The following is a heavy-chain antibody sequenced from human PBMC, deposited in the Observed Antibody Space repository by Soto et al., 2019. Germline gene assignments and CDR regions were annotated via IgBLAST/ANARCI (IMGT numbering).Heavy chain of an antibody. CDR3: ARDLDV. CDR1: GFTFSTYT. Sequence: EVLLVESGGGLVQPGGSLRLSCAASGFTFSTYTMNWVRQTPEKGLEWVSYISSSSYTIYYSDSVKGRFTISRDNAKNSLHLQMNSLRAEDTAVYYCARDLDVWGQGTTVTVSS. V-gene: IGHV3-48*01. J-gene: IGHJ6*02. CDR2: ISSSSYTI.